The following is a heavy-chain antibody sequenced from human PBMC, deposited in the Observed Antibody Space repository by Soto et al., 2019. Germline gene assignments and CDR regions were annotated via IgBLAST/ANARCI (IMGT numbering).Heavy chain of an antibody. CDR2: ISAYNGDTET. Sequence: QVQLVQSGAEVKKPGASVKVSCKASGYTFSTYGISWVRQAPGQGLECMGWISAYNGDTETNYAQKFQGRVTMTTVTSTSAAYMELRNLRSDDTAVYYCAREAAVMAAAGPDYWGQGTLVTVSS. V-gene: IGHV1-18*01. J-gene: IGHJ4*02. D-gene: IGHD6-13*01. CDR3: AREAAVMAAAGPDY. CDR1: GYTFSTYG.